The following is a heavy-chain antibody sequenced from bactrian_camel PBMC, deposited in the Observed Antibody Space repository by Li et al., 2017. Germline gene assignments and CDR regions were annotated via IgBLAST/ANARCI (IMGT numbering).Heavy chain of an antibody. CDR3: AAGHYWWTPATLFPADFGY. D-gene: IGHD7*01. Sequence: HVQLVESGGGSVQAGGSLRLSCAASGYTFSSYPMGWFRQAPGKEREGVAAIDSDGSTRYADSVKARFTVSKDNTKDTLYLQMNSLKPEDTAMYYCAAGHYWWTPATLFPADFGYWGQGTQVTV. CDR2: IDSDGST. V-gene: IGHV3S55*01. CDR1: GYTFSSYP. J-gene: IGHJ6*01.